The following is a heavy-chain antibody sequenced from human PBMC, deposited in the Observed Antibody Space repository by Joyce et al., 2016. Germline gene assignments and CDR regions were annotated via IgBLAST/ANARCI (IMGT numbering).Heavy chain of an antibody. D-gene: IGHD3-10*01. CDR2: ITNTSRYI. CDR3: ARATLSEFQFDY. CDR1: GFAFSTYS. J-gene: IGHJ4*02. Sequence: EVQLVESGGNLVKPGGSLRLSCEASGFAFSTYSMDWVRQAPGKGLGWVASITNTSRYIYYAASVKGRFTISRYNAKNSLYLQMNSLRAEDTAVYFCARATLSEFQFDYWGQGTPVTVSS. V-gene: IGHV3-21*01.